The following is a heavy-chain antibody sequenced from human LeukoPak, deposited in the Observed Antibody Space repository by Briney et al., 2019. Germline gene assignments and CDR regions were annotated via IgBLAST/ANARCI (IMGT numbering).Heavy chain of an antibody. J-gene: IGHJ3*02. D-gene: IGHD6-19*01. V-gene: IGHV1-2*02. Sequence: ASVKVSCKASGYTFTGYYMHWVRQAPGQGLEWMGMINPNGGGAKYAQKFQGRVTMTRDTSTSTVYMELSRLRSEDTAVYYCAIRRTYRSCWYGDDAFDILGQGTMVTVSS. CDR3: AIRRTYRSCWYGDDAFDI. CDR1: GYTFTGYY. CDR2: INPNGGGA.